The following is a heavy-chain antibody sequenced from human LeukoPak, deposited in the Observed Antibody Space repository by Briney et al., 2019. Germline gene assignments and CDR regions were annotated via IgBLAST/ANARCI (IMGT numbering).Heavy chain of an antibody. J-gene: IGHJ4*02. CDR3: AREYCSSTSCSLVDY. V-gene: IGHV3-48*03. CDR2: ISSSGSTI. D-gene: IGHD2-2*01. CDR1: GFTFSSYE. Sequence: GGSLRLSCAASGFTFSSYEMSWVRQAPGKGLEWVSYISSSGSTIYYADSVKGRFTISRDNAKNSLYLPMNRLRAEDTAVYYCAREYCSSTSCSLVDYWGQGTLVTVSS.